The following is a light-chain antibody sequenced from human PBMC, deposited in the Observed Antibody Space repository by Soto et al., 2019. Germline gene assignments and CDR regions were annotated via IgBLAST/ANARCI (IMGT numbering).Light chain of an antibody. CDR2: AAS. V-gene: IGKV1-39*01. CDR1: QSISSY. CDR3: QRSYSTPVH. Sequence: DIQMTQSPSSLSASVGDRVTITCRASQSISSYLNWYQQKPGKAPKLLIYAASSLQSGVPSRFSGSGSGTDFTLTISSLQPEDFATYYCQRSYSTPVHFGQGNKLEIK. J-gene: IGKJ2*01.